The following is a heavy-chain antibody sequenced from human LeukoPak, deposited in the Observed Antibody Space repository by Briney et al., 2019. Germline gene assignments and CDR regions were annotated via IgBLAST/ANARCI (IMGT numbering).Heavy chain of an antibody. CDR3: ARESVPVIAIPRGLNY. CDR1: GYTFSGYY. V-gene: IGHV1-2*02. CDR2: INPNSGGT. D-gene: IGHD3-16*02. J-gene: IGHJ4*02. Sequence: ASVKVSCKASGYTFSGYYIHWVRQAPGQGLEWVGRINPNSGGTNYAQKFQGRVTMTRDTSISTAYMELSSLRSDDTAVYYCARESVPVIAIPRGLNYWGQGTLVTVSS.